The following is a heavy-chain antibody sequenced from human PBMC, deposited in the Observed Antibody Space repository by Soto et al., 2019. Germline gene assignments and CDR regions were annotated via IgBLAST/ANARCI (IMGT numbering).Heavy chain of an antibody. CDR2: IWPGDSDT. Sequence: PGESLKISCKASGYSFTSYWIGWVRQMPGKGLEYMGIIWPGDSDTRYSPSFQGQVTMSVDKSINTAYLQWRSLKASNTAMYYRATLDCAGGSCFPFDHWGQGSLVTVSS. CDR1: GYSFTSYW. CDR3: ATLDCAGGSCFPFDH. J-gene: IGHJ4*02. V-gene: IGHV5-51*01. D-gene: IGHD2-15*01.